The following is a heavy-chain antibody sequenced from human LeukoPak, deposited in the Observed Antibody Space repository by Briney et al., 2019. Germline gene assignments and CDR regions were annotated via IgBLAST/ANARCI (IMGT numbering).Heavy chain of an antibody. Sequence: GESLKISCKGSGYSFTSYWIGWVRQMPGKGLEWMGIIYPGDSDTRYSPSFQGQVTISADKSISTAYLQWSSLKASDTAMYYCARGRSGSYYGYYYYMDVWGKGTTVTVSS. V-gene: IGHV5-51*01. CDR3: ARGRSGSYYGYYYYMDV. D-gene: IGHD1-26*01. CDR1: GYSFTSYW. J-gene: IGHJ6*03. CDR2: IYPGDSDT.